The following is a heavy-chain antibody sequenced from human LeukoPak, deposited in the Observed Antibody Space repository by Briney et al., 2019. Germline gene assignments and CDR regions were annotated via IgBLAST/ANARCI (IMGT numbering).Heavy chain of an antibody. Sequence: GASVKVSCKASGYTFTSYGISWVRQAPGQGLEWMGDFIPILDTTNYGQNFQGRVTMTTDESTSTAYMELSSLRSEDTAVYYCARRPDYYDSSDYFDYWGQGTLVTVSS. CDR3: ARRPDYYDSSDYFDY. J-gene: IGHJ4*02. D-gene: IGHD3-22*01. CDR2: FIPILDTT. V-gene: IGHV1-69*05. CDR1: GYTFTSYG.